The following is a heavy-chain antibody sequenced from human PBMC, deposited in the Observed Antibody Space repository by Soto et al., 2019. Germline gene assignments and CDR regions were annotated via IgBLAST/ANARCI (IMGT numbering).Heavy chain of an antibody. CDR2: ISDSATTT. CDR1: GFTFNNYA. D-gene: IGHD2-15*01. V-gene: IGHV3-23*01. J-gene: IGHJ4*02. CDR3: ARGYVGSWSHFDS. Sequence: EDQLLESGGGSAQPGGSLRLSCVASGFTFNNYAMNWVRQAPGKGLEWVSSISDSATTTYYADSVKGRFTIPRDNSKNTLHLQMNSLRAEDTAVYFCARGYVGSWSHFDSWGQGTLVTVSS.